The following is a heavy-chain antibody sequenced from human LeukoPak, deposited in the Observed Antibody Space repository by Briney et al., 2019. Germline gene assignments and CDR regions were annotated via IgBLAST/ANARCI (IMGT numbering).Heavy chain of an antibody. J-gene: IGHJ6*02. Sequence: PGGSLRLSCAASGFTVSSNYMSWVRQAPGKGLEWVSVIYSGGSTYYSDSVKGRFTISRDNSENTLYLQMSSLRAEDTAVYYCARERICFGSGRDLTDARLFYYYGMDVWGQGTTVTVSS. V-gene: IGHV3-53*01. CDR1: GFTVSSNY. CDR3: ARERICFGSGRDLTDARLFYYYGMDV. CDR2: IYSGGST. D-gene: IGHD3-10*01.